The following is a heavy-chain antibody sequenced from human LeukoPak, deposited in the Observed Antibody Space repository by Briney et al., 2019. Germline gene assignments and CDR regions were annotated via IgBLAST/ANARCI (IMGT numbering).Heavy chain of an antibody. V-gene: IGHV3-74*01. J-gene: IGHJ3*01. D-gene: IGHD2/OR15-2a*01. CDR2: IVNDGITT. CDR3: AADGEYAFLV. CDR1: GLTYHNTW. Sequence: PGGSLGLSCAASGLTYHNTWMHWIRQAPGKGLVWVSRIVNDGITTTYADSVKGRFTISRDNAKNTLYLQMNSLRADDTAVYYCAADGEYAFLVWGQGTMVTVSS.